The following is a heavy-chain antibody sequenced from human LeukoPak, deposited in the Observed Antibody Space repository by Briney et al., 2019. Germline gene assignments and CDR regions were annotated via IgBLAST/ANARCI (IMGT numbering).Heavy chain of an antibody. J-gene: IGHJ4*02. CDR2: IGVSGSPI. CDR1: GFTFSAYY. Sequence: GGSLRLSCAASGFTFSAYYMTWVRQAPGKGLEWLSSIGVSGSPIYYADSVKGRFTISRNNGKNSLYLEMNSLRGGDTAMYFCVRRDPARFFSNCGQGKLGTVSS. V-gene: IGHV3-11*01. CDR3: VRRDPARFFSN. D-gene: IGHD3-3*01.